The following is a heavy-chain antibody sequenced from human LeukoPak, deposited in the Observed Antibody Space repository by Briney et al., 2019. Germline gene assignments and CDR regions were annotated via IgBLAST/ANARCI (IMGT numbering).Heavy chain of an antibody. D-gene: IGHD2-15*01. V-gene: IGHV3-43*02. CDR2: ISGDGGST. J-gene: IGHJ4*02. CDR3: AKDIGDPEYCSGPLGY. Sequence: GGSLRLSCAASGFTFDDYAMHWVRQAPGKGLEWVSLISGDGGSTYYADSVKGRFTISRDNSKNSLYLQMNSLRTEDTALYYCAKDIGDPEYCSGPLGYWGQGTLVTVSS. CDR1: GFTFDDYA.